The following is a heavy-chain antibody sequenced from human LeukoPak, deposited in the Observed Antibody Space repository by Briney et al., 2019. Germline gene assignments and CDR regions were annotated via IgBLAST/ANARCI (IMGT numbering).Heavy chain of an antibody. V-gene: IGHV3-74*01. CDR2: INSDGSST. Sequence: PGGSLRLSCAASGFTFSSYWMHWVRQAPGKGLVWVSRINSDGSSTSYADSVKGRFTISRDNAKNTLYLQMNSLRAEDTAVYYCAREYYDSSGYYWYFDYWGQGTLVTVSS. CDR1: GFTFSSYW. D-gene: IGHD3-22*01. CDR3: AREYYDSSGYYWYFDY. J-gene: IGHJ4*02.